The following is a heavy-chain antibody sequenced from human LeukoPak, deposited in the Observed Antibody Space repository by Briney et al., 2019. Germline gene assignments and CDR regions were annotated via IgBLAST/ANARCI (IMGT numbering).Heavy chain of an antibody. Sequence: GGSLRLSCAASGFTFSSYWMSWVRQAPGKGLEWVPNIKQDGSEKYYVDSVKGRFTISRDNAKNSLYLQMNSLRAEDTAVYYCARVGGYSYGYLPYFDYWGQGTLVTVSS. J-gene: IGHJ4*02. V-gene: IGHV3-7*01. CDR3: ARVGGYSYGYLPYFDY. D-gene: IGHD5-18*01. CDR2: IKQDGSEK. CDR1: GFTFSSYW.